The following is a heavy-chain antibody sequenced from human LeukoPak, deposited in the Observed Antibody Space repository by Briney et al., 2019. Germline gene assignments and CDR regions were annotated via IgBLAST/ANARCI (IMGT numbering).Heavy chain of an antibody. V-gene: IGHV1-46*01. CDR2: INPSGGST. Sequence: GASVKVSCKASGYAFTSYYMHWVRQAPGQGLEWMGIINPSGGSTSYAQKFQGRVTMTRDTSTSTVYMELSSLRSEDTAVYYCARGVGASLPRNAFDIWGQGTMVTVSS. CDR3: ARGVGASLPRNAFDI. D-gene: IGHD1-26*01. J-gene: IGHJ3*02. CDR1: GYAFTSYY.